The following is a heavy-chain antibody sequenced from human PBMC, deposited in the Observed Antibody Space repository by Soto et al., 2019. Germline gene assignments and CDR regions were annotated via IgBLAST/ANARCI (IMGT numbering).Heavy chain of an antibody. D-gene: IGHD6-19*01. CDR1: GYTFTRYY. CDR2: IDPSGGST. J-gene: IGHJ6*04. V-gene: IGHV1-46*01. CDR3: AREAQWLVPRYGMDV. Sequence: GASVKVSWKASGYTFTRYYMHWVRQAPGQGLEWMGIIDPSGGSTSSAQNIQVRVTMTRDTSTSTVFMELSSLRSEDTAVYYCAREAQWLVPRYGMDVWGKGTTVAVSS.